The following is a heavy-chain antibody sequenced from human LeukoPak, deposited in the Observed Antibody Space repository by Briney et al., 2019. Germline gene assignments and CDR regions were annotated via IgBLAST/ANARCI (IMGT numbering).Heavy chain of an antibody. CDR2: INPNSGGT. Sequence: GASVKVSCKASGYTFTGYYMHWVRQAPGQGLEWMGWINPNSGGTNYAQKFQGRVTMTRDTSISTAYMELSGLRSDDTAVYYCARDHAARSSTSPTHYWGQGTLVTVSS. V-gene: IGHV1-2*02. CDR1: GYTFTGYY. CDR3: ARDHAARSSTSPTHY. D-gene: IGHD2-2*01. J-gene: IGHJ4*02.